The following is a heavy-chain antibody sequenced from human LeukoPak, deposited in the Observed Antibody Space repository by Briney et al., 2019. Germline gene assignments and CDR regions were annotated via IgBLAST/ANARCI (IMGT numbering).Heavy chain of an antibody. J-gene: IGHJ6*02. Sequence: SETLSLTCTVSGGSISSHYWSWIRQPPGKGLEWIGYIYYSGSTNYNPSLKSRVTISVDTSKNQFSLKLSSVTAADTAVYYCARRAYYYYGMDVWGQGTTVTVSS. CDR3: ARRAYYYYGMDV. CDR2: IYYSGST. CDR1: GGSISSHY. V-gene: IGHV4-59*08.